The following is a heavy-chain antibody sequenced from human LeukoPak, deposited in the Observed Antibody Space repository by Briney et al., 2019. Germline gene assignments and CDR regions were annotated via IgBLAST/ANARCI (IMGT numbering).Heavy chain of an antibody. V-gene: IGHV1-18*01. CDR3: ARQGLDYYGSGIYYNWFDP. Sequence: ASVKVSCKASGYTFTSYGISWVRQAPGQGLEWMGWISAYNGNTNYAQKLQGRVTMTTDTSTSTAYMELRSLRSDDTAVYYCARQGLDYYGSGIYYNWFDPWGQGTLVTVSS. J-gene: IGHJ5*02. CDR2: ISAYNGNT. CDR1: GYTFTSYG. D-gene: IGHD3-10*01.